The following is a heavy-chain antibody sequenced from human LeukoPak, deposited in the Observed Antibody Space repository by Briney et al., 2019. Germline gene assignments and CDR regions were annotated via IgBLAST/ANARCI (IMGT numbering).Heavy chain of an antibody. CDR2: MNPNSGNT. V-gene: IGHV1-8*03. J-gene: IGHJ6*03. D-gene: IGHD1-14*01. Sequence: ASVKVSCKASGYTFTSYDINWVRQATGQGLEWMGRMNPNSGNTGYAQKFQGRVTITRNTSISTAYMELSSLRSEDTAVYYCARGTGRTRYYYYYYMDVWGKGTTVTVSS. CDR3: ARGTGRTRYYYYYYMDV. CDR1: GYTFTSYD.